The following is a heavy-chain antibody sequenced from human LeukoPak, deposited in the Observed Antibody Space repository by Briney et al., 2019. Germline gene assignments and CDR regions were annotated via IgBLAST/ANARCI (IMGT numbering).Heavy chain of an antibody. CDR1: GFTFSSYG. Sequence: GGSLRLSCAASGFTFSSYGMHWVRQAPGKGLEWVAVIWYDGSNKYYADSVKGRFTISRDNSKNTLYLQMNSLRAEDTAVYYCARDHREIEGDYGEFDYWGQGTLVTVSS. J-gene: IGHJ4*02. V-gene: IGHV3-33*01. D-gene: IGHD4-17*01. CDR3: ARDHREIEGDYGEFDY. CDR2: IWYDGSNK.